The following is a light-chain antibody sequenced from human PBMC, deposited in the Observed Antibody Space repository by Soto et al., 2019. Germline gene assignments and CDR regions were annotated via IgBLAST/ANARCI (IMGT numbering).Light chain of an antibody. CDR3: MQGPHSLWT. V-gene: IGKV2-30*01. CDR1: QSLVYSDGNTY. J-gene: IGKJ1*01. Sequence: DVVMTQSPLSLPVALGQPASISCRSSQSLVYSDGNTYLDWFLQRPGQSPRRLIFTGSNRDSGVPDRFSGSGSGTDFTLKISRVEAEDVGVYYCMQGPHSLWTFGQGTKVEI. CDR2: TGS.